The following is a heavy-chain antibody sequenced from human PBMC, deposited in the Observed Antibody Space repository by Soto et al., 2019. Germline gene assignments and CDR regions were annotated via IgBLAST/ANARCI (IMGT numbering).Heavy chain of an antibody. Sequence: SETLSLTCTVSGGSISSSSYYWGWIRQPPGKGLEWIGSIYYSGSTYYNPSLKSRVTISVDTSKNQFSLKLSSVTAADTAVYYCARQMVWTGGDYWGQGTLVTVSS. D-gene: IGHD2-8*01. J-gene: IGHJ4*02. CDR3: ARQMVWTGGDY. V-gene: IGHV4-39*01. CDR1: GGSISSSSYY. CDR2: IYYSGST.